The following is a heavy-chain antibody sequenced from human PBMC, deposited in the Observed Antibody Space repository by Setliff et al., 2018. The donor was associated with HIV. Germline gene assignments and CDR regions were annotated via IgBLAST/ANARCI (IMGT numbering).Heavy chain of an antibody. D-gene: IGHD3-16*01. CDR2: LWRDEVGE. J-gene: IGHJ1*01. CDR3: GNKGGQV. V-gene: IGHV3-33*01. Sequence: PGGSLRLSCATSGFTFTNHAMHWVRQAPGKGLEWVSLLWRDEVGEYYADSVKGRFSISRDRSRNTVSLQMSSLRVEDTAMYYCGNKGGQVWGPGTQVTVSS. CDR1: GFTFTNHA.